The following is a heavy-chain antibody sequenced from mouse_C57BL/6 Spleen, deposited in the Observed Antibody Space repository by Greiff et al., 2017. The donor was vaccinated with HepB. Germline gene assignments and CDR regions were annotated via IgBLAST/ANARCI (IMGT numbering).Heavy chain of an antibody. CDR1: GSPFTSYW. Sequence: QVQLQQPGAELVKPGASVKLSCKASGSPFTSYWMHWVKQRPGQGLEWIGMIHPNSGSTNYNEKFKSKATLTVDKSSSTAYMQLSSLTSEDAAVYYCARDWDRYFDVWGTGTTVTVSS. D-gene: IGHD4-1*01. CDR3: ARDWDRYFDV. CDR2: IHPNSGST. V-gene: IGHV1-64*01. J-gene: IGHJ1*03.